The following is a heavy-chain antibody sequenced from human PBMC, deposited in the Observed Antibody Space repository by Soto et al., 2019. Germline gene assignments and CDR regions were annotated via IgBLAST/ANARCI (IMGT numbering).Heavy chain of an antibody. D-gene: IGHD1-20*01. Sequence: SETLSLTCAVYGGSFSGYYWSWIRQPPGKGLEWIGEINHSGSTNYNPSLKSRVTISVDTSENQFSLKLSSVTAADTAVYYCARAINWNASAYYYYYMDVWGKGTTVTVSS. CDR1: GGSFSGYY. CDR3: ARAINWNASAYYYYYMDV. J-gene: IGHJ6*03. CDR2: INHSGST. V-gene: IGHV4-34*01.